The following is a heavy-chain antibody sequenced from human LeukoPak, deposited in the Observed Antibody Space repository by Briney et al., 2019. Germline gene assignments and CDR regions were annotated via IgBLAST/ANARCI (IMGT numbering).Heavy chain of an antibody. V-gene: IGHV4-59*01. CDR3: ASFHVYGSGSYYFDY. CDR2: IYYRVTS. J-gene: IGHJ4*02. CDR1: GDSISTYY. D-gene: IGHD3-10*01. Sequence: PSETLSLTCTVSGDSISTYYWSWIRQPPGKGLEWIGYIYYRVTSDYNPSLKSRVTMSVDMSTRQISLKLSSVTAADTAVYYCASFHVYGSGSYYFDYWGQGTLVTVSS.